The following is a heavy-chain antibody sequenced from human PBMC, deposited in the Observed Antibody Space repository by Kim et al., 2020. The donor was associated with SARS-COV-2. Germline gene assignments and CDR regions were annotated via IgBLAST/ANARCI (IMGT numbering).Heavy chain of an antibody. Sequence: GGSLRLSCAASGFTFSSYWMHWVRQAPGKGLVWVSRINSDGSSTSYADSVKGRFTISRDNAKNTLYLQMNSLRAEDTAVYYCARSVGDYGDFDYWGQGILVTVSS. J-gene: IGHJ4*02. V-gene: IGHV3-74*01. CDR3: ARSVGDYGDFDY. D-gene: IGHD4-17*01. CDR2: INSDGSST. CDR1: GFTFSSYW.